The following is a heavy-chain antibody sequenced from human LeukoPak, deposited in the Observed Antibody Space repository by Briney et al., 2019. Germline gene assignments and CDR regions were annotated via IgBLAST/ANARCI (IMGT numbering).Heavy chain of an antibody. D-gene: IGHD3-22*01. Sequence: SETLSLTCTVSGGSISGYYWSWIRQPPKKGLEWIGYIHYSGSTNYNPSLNSRVTISVDTSKNQFSLRLTSVTAADTAVYYCARAGDSSGYSDYWGQGTLVTVSS. CDR3: ARAGDSSGYSDY. CDR1: GGSISGYY. CDR2: IHYSGST. J-gene: IGHJ4*02. V-gene: IGHV4-59*08.